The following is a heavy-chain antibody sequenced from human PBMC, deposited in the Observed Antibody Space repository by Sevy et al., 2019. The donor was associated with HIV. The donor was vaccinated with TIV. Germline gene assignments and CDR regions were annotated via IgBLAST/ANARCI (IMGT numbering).Heavy chain of an antibody. J-gene: IGHJ4*02. Sequence: EGSLRLSCAASGFTVSSNYMSWVRQAPGKELEWVSVIHSGGSTYYADSVKGRFTISRDNSKNTLYLQMNSLRAEDTAVYYCASCSGWSDYFDYWGQGTLVTVSS. D-gene: IGHD6-19*01. CDR1: GFTVSSNY. CDR2: IHSGGST. V-gene: IGHV3-66*01. CDR3: ASCSGWSDYFDY.